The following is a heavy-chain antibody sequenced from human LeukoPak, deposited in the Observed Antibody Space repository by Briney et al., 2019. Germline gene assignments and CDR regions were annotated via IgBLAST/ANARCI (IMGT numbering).Heavy chain of an antibody. Sequence: GGSLRLSCAASGFTFRSYWLSWVRQAPGKGLEWVSSISSSSSYIYYADSVKGRFTISRDNAKNSLYLQMNSLRAEDTAVYYCARDLAVAIDYWGQGTLVTVSS. CDR1: GFTFRSYW. V-gene: IGHV3-21*01. CDR3: ARDLAVAIDY. CDR2: ISSSSSYI. J-gene: IGHJ4*02.